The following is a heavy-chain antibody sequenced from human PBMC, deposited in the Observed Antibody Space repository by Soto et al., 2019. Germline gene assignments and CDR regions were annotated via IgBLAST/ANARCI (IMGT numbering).Heavy chain of an antibody. J-gene: IGHJ3*02. CDR1: GGTFSSYA. CDR3: ARAILLASSSWYRPIAFDI. D-gene: IGHD6-13*01. V-gene: IGHV1-69*06. CDR2: IIPIFGTA. Sequence: QVQLVQSGAEVKKPGSSVKVSCKASGGTFSSYAISWVRQAPGQGLEWMGGIIPIFGTANYAQKFQGRVTITADKSTSTAYMELSSLRSEDTAVYYCARAILLASSSWYRPIAFDIWGQGTMVTVSS.